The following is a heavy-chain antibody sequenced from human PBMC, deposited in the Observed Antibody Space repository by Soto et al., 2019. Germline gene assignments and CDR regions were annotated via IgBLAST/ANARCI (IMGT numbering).Heavy chain of an antibody. D-gene: IGHD2-21*02. Sequence: PSETVPLTGTVSGGSLSSGGYYWRWIRQQPGKGLEGNVYLYYSGRTYYNPSLESRVTISVDPSKNQLSLKLSSVTAADTAVYYCARGDMGWNWFDPWGQGPLVTVSS. J-gene: IGHJ5*02. CDR1: GGSLSSGGYY. V-gene: IGHV4-31*03. CDR2: LYYSGRT. CDR3: ARGDMGWNWFDP.